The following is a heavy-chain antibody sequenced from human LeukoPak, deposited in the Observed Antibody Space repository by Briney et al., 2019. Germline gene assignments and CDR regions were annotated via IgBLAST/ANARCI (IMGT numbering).Heavy chain of an antibody. CDR3: AAKGNGYAGTYVFAH. Sequence: GGSLRLSCAASGFSVTSNYMSWVRQAPGKGLEWVSVLYSSGYTKYADSVKGRFSISRDTSENTLSLQMNSLRAEDSAVYYCAAKGNGYAGTYVFAHWGRGTLVTVSS. D-gene: IGHD1-1*01. CDR2: LYSSGYT. J-gene: IGHJ4*02. CDR1: GFSVTSNY. V-gene: IGHV3-66*01.